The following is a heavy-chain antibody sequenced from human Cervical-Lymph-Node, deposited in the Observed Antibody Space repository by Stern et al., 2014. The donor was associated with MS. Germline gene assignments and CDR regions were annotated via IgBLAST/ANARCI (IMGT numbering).Heavy chain of an antibody. CDR3: ARDDGNYYYYYGMDV. Sequence: VQLVESGGGVVKPGRSLRLSCAASGFTFSRYGMHWVRQAPGKGLEWVAVIWHDGSNTYYADYVQGRFTISRDNSKNTLYLQMNSLRAEDTAVYYCARDDGNYYYYYGMDVWGQGTTVTVSS. J-gene: IGHJ6*02. CDR2: IWHDGSNT. V-gene: IGHV3-33*01. CDR1: GFTFSRYG.